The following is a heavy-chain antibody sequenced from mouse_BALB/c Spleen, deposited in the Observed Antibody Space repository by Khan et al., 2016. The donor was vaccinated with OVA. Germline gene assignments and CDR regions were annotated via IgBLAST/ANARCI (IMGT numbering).Heavy chain of an antibody. J-gene: IGHJ3*01. V-gene: IGHV1S56*01. CDR2: IYPGNVNT. Sequence: VQLQESGPELVKPGASVRISCKASGYTFTNYYIYWVKQRPGQGLEWIGWIYPGNVNTKYNEKFKGKATLTADKSSSTAYMQLSSLTSEDSAVYFCARECYYGNYRAWFAYWGQGTLVTVSA. D-gene: IGHD2-1*01. CDR3: ARECYYGNYRAWFAY. CDR1: GYTFTNYY.